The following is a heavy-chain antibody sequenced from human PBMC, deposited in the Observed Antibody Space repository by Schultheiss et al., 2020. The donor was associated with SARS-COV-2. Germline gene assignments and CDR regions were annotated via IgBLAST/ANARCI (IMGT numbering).Heavy chain of an antibody. J-gene: IGHJ5*02. V-gene: IGHV4-38-2*02. D-gene: IGHD4-17*01. CDR1: GYSISSGYY. CDR3: ARTTVTLSWFDP. Sequence: SETLSLTCTVSGYSISSGYYWGWIRQPPGKGLEWIGSIYYSGSTYYNPSLKSRVTMSVDTSKNRFSLKLSSVTAADTAVYYCARTTVTLSWFDPWGQGTLVTVSS. CDR2: IYYSGST.